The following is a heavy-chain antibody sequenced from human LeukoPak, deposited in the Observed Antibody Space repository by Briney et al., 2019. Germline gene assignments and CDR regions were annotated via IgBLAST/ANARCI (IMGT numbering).Heavy chain of an antibody. CDR2: ISAYNGNT. J-gene: IGHJ4*02. CDR1: GYTFTSYG. V-gene: IGHV1-18*01. CDR3: AREGYYDSSGMYYFDY. Sequence: ASVKVSCKASGYTFTSYGISWVRQAPGQGLEWMGWISAYNGNTNYAQRLQGRVTMITDTSTSTAYMELRSLRSDDTAVYYCAREGYYDSSGMYYFDYWGQGTLVTVSS. D-gene: IGHD3-22*01.